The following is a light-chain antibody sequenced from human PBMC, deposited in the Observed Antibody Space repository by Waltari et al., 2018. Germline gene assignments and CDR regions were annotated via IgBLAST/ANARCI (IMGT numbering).Light chain of an antibody. J-gene: IGKJ4*01. Sequence: EIVMTQSPATLSVSPGERATLSCRASQSVSNKLAWYQQKPGQAPRLLIYDASARATGIPARFSGSGSGTEFTLTISSLQSEDFAVYYCQHFNEWPLTFGGGTKVEIK. CDR3: QHFNEWPLT. CDR2: DAS. CDR1: QSVSNK. V-gene: IGKV3-15*01.